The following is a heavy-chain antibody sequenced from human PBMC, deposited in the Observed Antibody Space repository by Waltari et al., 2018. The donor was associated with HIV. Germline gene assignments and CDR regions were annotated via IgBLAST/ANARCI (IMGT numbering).Heavy chain of an antibody. D-gene: IGHD3-10*01. V-gene: IGHV3-49*04. CDR2: IRSKAYGGTT. Sequence: EVQLVASGGGLVQPGRSLRLSCTDSGFTFGVHVMSWVRQAPGEGLEWVGFIRSKAYGGTTENAASVKGRFTISRDDSKSIAYLQMNSLKTEDTAVYYCTRDQYNYGSGRADFWGQGTLVTVSS. CDR3: TRDQYNYGSGRADF. J-gene: IGHJ4*02. CDR1: GFTFGVHV.